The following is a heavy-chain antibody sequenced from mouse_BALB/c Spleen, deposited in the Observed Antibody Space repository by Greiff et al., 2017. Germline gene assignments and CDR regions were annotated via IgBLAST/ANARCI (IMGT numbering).Heavy chain of an antibody. CDR3: ARDGDGYPAWFAY. CDR2: IDPYNGGT. J-gene: IGHJ3*01. CDR1: GYAFTSYN. D-gene: IGHD2-3*01. Sequence: EVQLQQSGPELVKPGASVKVSCKASGYAFTSYNMYWVKQSHGKSLEWIGYIDPYNGGTSYNQKFKGKATLTVDKSSSTAYMHLNSLTSEDSAVYYCARDGDGYPAWFAYWGQGTLVTVSA. V-gene: IGHV1S135*01.